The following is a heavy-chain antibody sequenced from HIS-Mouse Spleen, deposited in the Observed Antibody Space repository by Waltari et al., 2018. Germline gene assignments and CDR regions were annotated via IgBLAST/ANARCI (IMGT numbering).Heavy chain of an antibody. CDR2: IWYDGSNK. Sequence: QVQLVEAGGGVVQPGRSLRLSCAASGFTFSSYGVHWVRQAPGKGVEWVAVIWYDGSNKYYADSVKGRFTISRDNSKNTLYLQMNSLRAEDTAVYYCAKGGLMVYAIGDYWGQGTLVTVSS. CDR1: GFTFSSYG. V-gene: IGHV3-33*06. CDR3: AKGGLMVYAIGDY. D-gene: IGHD2-8*01. J-gene: IGHJ4*02.